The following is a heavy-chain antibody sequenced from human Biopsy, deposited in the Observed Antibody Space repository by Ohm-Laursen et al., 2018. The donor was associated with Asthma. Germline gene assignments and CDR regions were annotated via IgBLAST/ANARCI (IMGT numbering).Heavy chain of an antibody. J-gene: IGHJ6*02. Sequence: SETLSLTCSVFGGSVYSYDHHWSWIRQPPGKGLEWIGFIFYSGSTFYNPSLRSRITISVDTSKRQFSLSLRSVTVADTAVHFCARAQSYGDIYYGLDVWGQGTTVTVSS. D-gene: IGHD2-21*02. V-gene: IGHV4-30-4*01. CDR1: GGSVYSYDHH. CDR2: IFYSGST. CDR3: ARAQSYGDIYYGLDV.